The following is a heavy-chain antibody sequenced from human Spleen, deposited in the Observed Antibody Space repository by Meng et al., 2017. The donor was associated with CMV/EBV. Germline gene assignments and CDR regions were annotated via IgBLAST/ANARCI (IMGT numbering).Heavy chain of an antibody. CDR3: ARSRGPPYFFGMDV. V-gene: IGHV3-11*01. CDR2: ISGGGSST. D-gene: IGHD2/OR15-2a*01. CDR1: DFTFSDFY. J-gene: IGHJ6*02. Sequence: GESLKISCTASDFTFSDFYMTWIRQAPGKGLEWVSHISGGGSSTYYAASVKGRFTVSRDNAKNSLYLQMNSLIADDTAVYYCARSRGPPYFFGMDVWGQGTTVTVSS.